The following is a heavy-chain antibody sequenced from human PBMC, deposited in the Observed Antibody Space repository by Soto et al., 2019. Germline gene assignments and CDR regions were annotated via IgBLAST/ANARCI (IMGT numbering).Heavy chain of an antibody. V-gene: IGHV1-18*01. CDR3: AREEIVVVPAAIELPPAFDY. Sequence: GASVKVSCKASGYTFTSYGISWVRQAPGQGLEWMGWISAYNGNTNYAQKLQGRVTMTTDTSTSTAYMELRSLRSDDTAVYYCAREEIVVVPAAIELPPAFDYWGQGTLVTVSS. J-gene: IGHJ4*02. D-gene: IGHD2-2*01. CDR1: GYTFTSYG. CDR2: ISAYNGNT.